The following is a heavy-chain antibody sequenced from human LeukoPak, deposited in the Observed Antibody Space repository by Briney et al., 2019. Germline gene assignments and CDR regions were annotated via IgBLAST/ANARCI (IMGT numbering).Heavy chain of an antibody. D-gene: IGHD5-24*01. CDR3: AKDSGWIQFID. Sequence: GGTLRLSCAGSGFTFSTHGMNWVRQAPGKGLEWVSGVTPSGDPTYYADSVKGRFIISRDNSKNTMYLQMDNHRAKDADVYYCAKDSGWIQFIDWGQGTTVTVSS. V-gene: IGHV3-23*01. CDR2: VTPSGDPT. CDR1: GFTFSTHG. J-gene: IGHJ4*02.